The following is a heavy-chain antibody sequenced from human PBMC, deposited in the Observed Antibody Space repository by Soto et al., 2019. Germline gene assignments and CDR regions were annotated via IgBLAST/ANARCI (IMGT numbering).Heavy chain of an antibody. Sequence: QVQLVQSGAEVKKPGASVKVSCKASGYTFTSYGISWVRQAPGQGLEWMGWISAYNGNTNYAQKLQGRVTMTTDTSTSTAYMELRSLRSHDTAVYYCARGDTAMVYYYYYGMDVWGQGTTVTVSS. V-gene: IGHV1-18*04. CDR3: ARGDTAMVYYYYYGMDV. CDR2: ISAYNGNT. CDR1: GYTFTSYG. D-gene: IGHD5-18*01. J-gene: IGHJ6*02.